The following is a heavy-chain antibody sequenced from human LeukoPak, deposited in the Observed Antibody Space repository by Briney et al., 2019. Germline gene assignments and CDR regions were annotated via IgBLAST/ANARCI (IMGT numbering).Heavy chain of an antibody. Sequence: GGSLRLSCAASGFTFSSYSMNWVRQAPGKGLEWVSSISSSSSYIYYADSVKGRFTISRDNAKNSLYLQMNSLRAEDRAVYYCASSSSDYGGYFDYWGQGTLVTVSS. V-gene: IGHV3-21*01. CDR2: ISSSSSYI. D-gene: IGHD4-23*01. J-gene: IGHJ4*02. CDR3: ASSSSDYGGYFDY. CDR1: GFTFSSYS.